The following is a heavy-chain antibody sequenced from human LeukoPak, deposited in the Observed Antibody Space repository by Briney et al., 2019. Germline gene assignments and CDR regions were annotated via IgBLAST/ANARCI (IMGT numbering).Heavy chain of an antibody. CDR3: ARARSLGYSYGYGLMWFDP. J-gene: IGHJ5*02. D-gene: IGHD5-18*01. Sequence: SETLSLTCTVSGGSISSSSYYWGWIRQPPGKGLEWIGSIYYSGKTDHNPSLKSRVTISIDTSKNQFSLKLSSVTAADTAVYYCARARSLGYSYGYGLMWFDPWGQGTLVTVSS. CDR1: GGSISSSSYY. CDR2: IYYSGKT. V-gene: IGHV4-39*07.